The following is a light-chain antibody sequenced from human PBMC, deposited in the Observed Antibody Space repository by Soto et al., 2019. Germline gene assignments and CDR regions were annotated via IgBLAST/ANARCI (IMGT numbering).Light chain of an antibody. V-gene: IGKV1-5*01. CDR3: LQDINYPWT. CDR2: HAS. Sequence: IQMTQSPSTLAASVGYRLTITCRASQSISSWLAWYQQKXGKAPKLLMYHASSLESGVPPRFSGSGSGTDFTLAISSLQPEDSETYYCLQDINYPWTFGQGTKVDIK. J-gene: IGKJ1*01. CDR1: QSISSW.